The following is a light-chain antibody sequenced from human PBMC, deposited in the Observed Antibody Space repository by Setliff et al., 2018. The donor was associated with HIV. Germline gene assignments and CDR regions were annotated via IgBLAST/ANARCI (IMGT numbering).Light chain of an antibody. Sequence: QSALTQPPSASGSPGQSVTISCTGTSSDVGGYKYVSWYQQYPGKAPKLMIYEVTKRPSGVPDRFSGSKSGNTASLTVSGLQTEDEADYYFSSYAGSNNVVFGGGTKVTVL. CDR2: EVT. J-gene: IGLJ2*01. V-gene: IGLV2-8*01. CDR3: SSYAGSNNVV. CDR1: SSDVGGYKY.